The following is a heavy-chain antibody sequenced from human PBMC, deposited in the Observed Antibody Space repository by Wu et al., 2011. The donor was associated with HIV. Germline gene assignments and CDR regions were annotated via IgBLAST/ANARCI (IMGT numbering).Heavy chain of an antibody. J-gene: IGHJ4*02. CDR2: IIPILETP. D-gene: IGHD5-18*01. Sequence: QVQLVQSGAEVKKPGSSVKVSCKASGGSFSSFAINWVRQAPGEGLEWMGRIIPILETPNYAQKFQGRVTITADESTSTAYMELSSLRSEDTAVYYCAGPRGYSYGSFDYWGQRTLVTVSS. CDR1: GGSFSSFA. CDR3: AGPRGYSYGSFDY. V-gene: IGHV1-69*18.